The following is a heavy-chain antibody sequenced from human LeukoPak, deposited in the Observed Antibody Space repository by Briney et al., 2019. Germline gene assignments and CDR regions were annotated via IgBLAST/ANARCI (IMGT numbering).Heavy chain of an antibody. Sequence: SETLSLTCTVSGGSISSSPYYWGWIRQPPGKGLEWIGTIYYRGSTYSNPSLNSRVTISLDTSKNQFSLRLRSVTAADTALYYCARHYLSDGILNTFDPWGQGTLVTVSS. CDR1: GGSISSSPYY. CDR3: ARHYLSDGILNTFDP. D-gene: IGHD1-1*01. J-gene: IGHJ5*02. V-gene: IGHV4-39*01. CDR2: IYYRGST.